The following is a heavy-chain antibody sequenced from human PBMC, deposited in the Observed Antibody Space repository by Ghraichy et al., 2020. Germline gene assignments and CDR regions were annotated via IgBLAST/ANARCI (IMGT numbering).Heavy chain of an antibody. D-gene: IGHD3-10*01. J-gene: IGHJ6*03. Sequence: GGSLRLSCAASAFTFRTHGMHWVRQAPGKGLEWVAVMWHDGVNKYYADSVKGRFTISRDNSKNTLYLQMNSLRADDTAVYYCARGAGITMIRGVSVRHYYMDVWGKGTTVTVSS. V-gene: IGHV3-33*01. CDR2: MWHDGVNK. CDR1: AFTFRTHG. CDR3: ARGAGITMIRGVSVRHYYMDV.